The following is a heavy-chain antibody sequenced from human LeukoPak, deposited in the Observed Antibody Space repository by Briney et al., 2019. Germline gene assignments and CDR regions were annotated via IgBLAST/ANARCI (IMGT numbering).Heavy chain of an antibody. D-gene: IGHD6-13*01. CDR2: IYYSGST. J-gene: IGHJ6*02. Sequence: SETLSLTCTVSGGSISSGGYYWSWIRQHPGKGLEWIGYIYYSGSTYYNPSLKSRVTISVDTSKNQFSLKLSSVTAADTAVYYCARALAQQQLVPLYYYYYGMDVWGQGTTVTVSS. CDR3: ARALAQQQLVPLYYYYYGMDV. V-gene: IGHV4-31*03. CDR1: GGSISSGGYY.